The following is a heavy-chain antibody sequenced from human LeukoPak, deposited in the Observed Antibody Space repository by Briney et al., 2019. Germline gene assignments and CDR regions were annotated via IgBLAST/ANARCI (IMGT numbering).Heavy chain of an antibody. CDR2: INHSGSA. Sequence: SETLSLTCAVYGGSFSGYYWSWIRQPPGKGLEWIGEINHSGSANYNPSLKSRVTISVDTSKNQFSLKLSSVTAADTAVYYCARGPHGTTFDYWGQGTLVTVSS. CDR1: GGSFSGYY. CDR3: ARGPHGTTFDY. J-gene: IGHJ4*02. D-gene: IGHD1-7*01. V-gene: IGHV4-34*01.